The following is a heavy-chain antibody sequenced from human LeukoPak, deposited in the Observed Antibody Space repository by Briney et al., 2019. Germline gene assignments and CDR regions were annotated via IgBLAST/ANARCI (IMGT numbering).Heavy chain of an antibody. J-gene: IGHJ1*01. V-gene: IGHV1-46*01. CDR3: ARDESTSILWW. Sequence: ASVKVSCKASGYTFINYYMHWVRQAPGQGLEWVGIINPSGGSTSYAQKFQGRVTITRDTSTSTVYMELSSLRSEDTAVYYCARDESTSILWWWGQGTLVTVSS. CDR2: INPSGGST. D-gene: IGHD2-21*01. CDR1: GYTFINYY.